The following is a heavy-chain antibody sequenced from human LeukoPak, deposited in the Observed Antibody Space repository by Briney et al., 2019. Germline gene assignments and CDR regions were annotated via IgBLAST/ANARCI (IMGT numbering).Heavy chain of an antibody. Sequence: GPTLVNPTQTLTLTCTFSGFSLSTSGMCVSWIRPPPGKALEWLARIDWDDDKYYSTSLKTRLTISKDTSKNQVVLTMTNMDPVDTATYYCARMSGELLQSFDIWGQGTMVTVSS. D-gene: IGHD1-26*01. V-gene: IGHV2-70*11. CDR1: GFSLSTSGMC. CDR2: IDWDDDK. CDR3: ARMSGELLQSFDI. J-gene: IGHJ3*02.